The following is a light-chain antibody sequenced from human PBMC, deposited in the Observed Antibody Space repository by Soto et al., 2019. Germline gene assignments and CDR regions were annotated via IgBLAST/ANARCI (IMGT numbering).Light chain of an antibody. CDR1: QSLLHSNGYNY. Sequence: DIVMTQSPLSLPVTPGEPASISCRSSQSLLHSNGYNYLDWYLKKPGQPPQLLIYLGSNRASGVPDRFSGSASGTDFTLRISRVEAEDVGVYYCMQALQAWTFGQGTKVEI. CDR3: MQALQAWT. J-gene: IGKJ1*01. V-gene: IGKV2-28*01. CDR2: LGS.